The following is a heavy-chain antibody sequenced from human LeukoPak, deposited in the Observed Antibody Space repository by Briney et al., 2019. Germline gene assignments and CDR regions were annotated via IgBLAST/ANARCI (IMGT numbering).Heavy chain of an antibody. Sequence: GGSLRLSCAASGFTFSSYAMSWVRQAPGRGLEWVSVISDSGGDTSYADSGKGRFTISRDNSKNTLYLQMNSLRAEDTAVYYCARGRGSWYGVYFDYWGQGTLVTVSS. CDR3: ARGRGSWYGVYFDY. CDR1: GFTFSSYA. D-gene: IGHD6-13*01. J-gene: IGHJ4*02. V-gene: IGHV3-23*01. CDR2: ISDSGGDT.